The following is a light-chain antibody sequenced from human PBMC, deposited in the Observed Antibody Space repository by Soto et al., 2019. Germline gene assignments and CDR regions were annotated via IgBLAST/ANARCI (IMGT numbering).Light chain of an antibody. CDR1: SSNIGSNT. CDR2: NDN. V-gene: IGLV1-44*01. J-gene: IGLJ3*02. CDR3: AAWDDSLSAPV. Sequence: QSVLTRPPSASGTPGQRVTISCSGSSSNIGSNTVNWYQQLAGTAPKLLMYNDNQRPSGVPDRFSGSKSGTSASLAISGLQSEDEADYYCAAWDDSLSAPVFGGGTKLTVL.